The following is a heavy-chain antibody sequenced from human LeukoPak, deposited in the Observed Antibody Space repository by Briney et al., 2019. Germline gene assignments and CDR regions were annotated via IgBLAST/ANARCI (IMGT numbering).Heavy chain of an antibody. J-gene: IGHJ3*02. CDR3: AKAALDAFDI. CDR1: EFTFSTYT. CDR2: ISNSSNYI. Sequence: GGSLRLSCAASEFTFSTYTMNWVRQAPGKGLEWVSSISNSSNYIYYADSVKGRFTISRDNAKNSLYLQMNSLRAEDMALYYCAKAALDAFDIWGQGTMVTVSS. V-gene: IGHV3-21*04.